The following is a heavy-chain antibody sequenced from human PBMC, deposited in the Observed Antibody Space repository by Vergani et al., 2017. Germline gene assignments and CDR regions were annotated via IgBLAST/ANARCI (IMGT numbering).Heavy chain of an antibody. CDR3: ATKSCSAPGCQIGYFRE. CDR1: GFTSSYYG. J-gene: IGHJ1*01. Sequence: QVHLVESGGGVVQPGRSLRLSCVVSGFTSSYYGMHWVRQAPGKGLEWVAVISYDGTQKYYADSVKGRFTISRDNSKSTLYLQMNSLRTEHTAVYYCATKSCSAPGCQIGYFREWGQGTLVTVSS. CDR2: ISYDGTQK. D-gene: IGHD2-15*01. V-gene: IGHV3-30*03.